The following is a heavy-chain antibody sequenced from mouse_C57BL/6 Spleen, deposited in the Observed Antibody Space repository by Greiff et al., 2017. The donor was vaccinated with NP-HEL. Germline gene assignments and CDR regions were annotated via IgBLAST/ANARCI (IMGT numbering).Heavy chain of an antibody. J-gene: IGHJ2*01. Sequence: VQLQQSGAELARPGASVKLSCKASGYTFTSYGISWVKQRTGQGLEWIGEIYPRSGNTYYNEKFKGKATLTADKSSSTAYMELRSLTSENSAVYFCARSGTTVVVEWLDYWGQGTTLTVSS. CDR3: ARSGTTVVVEWLDY. D-gene: IGHD1-1*01. CDR1: GYTFTSYG. V-gene: IGHV1-81*01. CDR2: IYPRSGNT.